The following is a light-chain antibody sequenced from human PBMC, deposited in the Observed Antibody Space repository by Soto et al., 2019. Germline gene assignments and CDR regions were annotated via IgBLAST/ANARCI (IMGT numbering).Light chain of an antibody. CDR1: QSVSSY. CDR3: QQRSNWLT. J-gene: IGKJ5*01. V-gene: IGKV3-11*01. CDR2: DAS. Sequence: EMVLTQAAATLSLSTGERATLSCRASQSVSSYLAWYQQKPGQAPRLLIYDASNRATGIPARFSGSGSGTDFTLTISSLEPEDFAVYYCQQRSNWLTFGQGTRLEIK.